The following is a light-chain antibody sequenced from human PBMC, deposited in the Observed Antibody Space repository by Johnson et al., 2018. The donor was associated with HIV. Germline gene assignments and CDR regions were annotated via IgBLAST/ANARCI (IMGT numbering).Light chain of an antibody. CDR2: DND. CDR1: SSNIGNNY. J-gene: IGLJ1*01. Sequence: QSVLTQPHSVSAAPGQKVTISCSGSSSNIGNNYVSWYQQLPGTAPKLLIYDNDKRPSGIPDRFSASKSDTSATLGITGLQTGDEANYYCGTWDGGLSIYVFGTGTEVTVL. V-gene: IGLV1-51*01. CDR3: GTWDGGLSIYV.